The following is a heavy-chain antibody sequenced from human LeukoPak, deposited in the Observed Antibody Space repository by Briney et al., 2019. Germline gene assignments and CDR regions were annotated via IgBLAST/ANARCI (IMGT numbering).Heavy chain of an antibody. J-gene: IGHJ4*02. D-gene: IGHD6-19*01. CDR3: AKEKYGSRWITFDY. Sequence: GGSLRLSCAASGFAFDAYSMHWVRQAPGKGLEWVSLINRGGDTTFYADSVRGRFTISRDNSKNSLFLQMTNLRPEDTALYYCAKEKYGSRWITFDYWGQGALVTVSS. CDR2: INRGGDTT. V-gene: IGHV3-43*01. CDR1: GFAFDAYS.